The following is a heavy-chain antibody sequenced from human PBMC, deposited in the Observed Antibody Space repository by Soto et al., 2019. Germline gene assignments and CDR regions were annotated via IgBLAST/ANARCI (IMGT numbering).Heavy chain of an antibody. V-gene: IGHV4-4*02. CDR1: GGSISSYY. CDR2: IYHSGST. CDR3: ARSPDSSGYYPRWYYYGMDV. J-gene: IGHJ6*02. D-gene: IGHD3-22*01. Sequence: SETLSLTCPVSGGSISSYYWSWVRQPPGKGLEWIGEIYHSGSTNYNPSLKSRVTISVDKSKNQFSLKLSSVTAADTAVYYCARSPDSSGYYPRWYYYGMDVWGQGTTVTVSS.